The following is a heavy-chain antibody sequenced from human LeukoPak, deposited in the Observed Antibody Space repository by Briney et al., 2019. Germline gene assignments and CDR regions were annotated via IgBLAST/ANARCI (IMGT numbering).Heavy chain of an antibody. CDR2: ISYGGSDK. Sequence: PGGSLRLSCAASGFTFSSYAMLWVRQAPGKRLEWVAVISYGGSDKHYADSVKGRFTISRDNAKNTLYLQMNSLRAEDTAVYYCVRRSGSDYDAFDIWGQGTMVTVSS. CDR3: VRRSGSDYDAFDI. J-gene: IGHJ3*02. D-gene: IGHD5-12*01. CDR1: GFTFSSYA. V-gene: IGHV3-30-3*01.